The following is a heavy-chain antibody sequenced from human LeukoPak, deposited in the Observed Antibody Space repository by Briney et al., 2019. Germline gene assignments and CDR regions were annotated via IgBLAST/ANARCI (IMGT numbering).Heavy chain of an antibody. D-gene: IGHD3-3*02. CDR1: GGSISSGGYY. Sequence: PSETLSLTCTVSGGSISSGGYYWSWIRQHPGKGPEWIGYIYYSGSTYYNPSLKSRVTISVDTSKNQFSLKLSSMTAADTAVYYCARHALTYFDYWGQGTLVTVSS. V-gene: IGHV4-31*03. CDR2: IYYSGST. J-gene: IGHJ4*02. CDR3: ARHALTYFDY.